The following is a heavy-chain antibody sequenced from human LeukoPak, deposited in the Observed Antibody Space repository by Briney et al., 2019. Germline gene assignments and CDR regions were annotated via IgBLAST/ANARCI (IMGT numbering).Heavy chain of an antibody. J-gene: IGHJ3*02. CDR2: IYPGDSDI. V-gene: IGHV5-51*01. Sequence: GESLKISCKGSGYSFTSYWIGWVRQMPGKGLEWMGIIYPGDSDIRYSPSFEGQVTISADKSITTAYLQWSSLKASDTAMYYCARPGVKYSDYGSDAFDIWGQGTMVTVSS. CDR1: GYSFTSYW. D-gene: IGHD5-12*01. CDR3: ARPGVKYSDYGSDAFDI.